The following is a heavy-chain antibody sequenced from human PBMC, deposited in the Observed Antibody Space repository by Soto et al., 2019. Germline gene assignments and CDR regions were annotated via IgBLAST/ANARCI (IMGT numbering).Heavy chain of an antibody. CDR1: GFTFSIYA. V-gene: IGHV3-30-3*01. J-gene: IGHJ4*02. CDR3: ARDGIDIVVVVAATQTPSYFDY. Sequence: PGGSLRLSCAASGFTFSIYAMHGFRQAPGKGLEWVAVISYDGSNKYYADSVKGRFTISRDNSKNTLYLQMNSLRAEDTAVYYCARDGIDIVVVVAATQTPSYFDYWGQGP. CDR2: ISYDGSNK. D-gene: IGHD2-15*01.